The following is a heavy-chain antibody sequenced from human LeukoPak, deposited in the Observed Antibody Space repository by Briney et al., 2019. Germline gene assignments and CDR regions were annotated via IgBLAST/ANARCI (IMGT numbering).Heavy chain of an antibody. CDR2: INWNGGST. V-gene: IGHV3-20*04. D-gene: IGHD3-10*01. CDR1: GFAFDDYG. Sequence: GGSLRLSCAASGFAFDDYGMSWVRQAPGKGLEWVSGINWNGGSTGYADSVKGRFTISRDNAKNSLYLQMNSLRAEDTALYYCARDMGTATHPFYGSGSYLDRYYYMDVWGKGTTVTVSS. J-gene: IGHJ6*03. CDR3: ARDMGTATHPFYGSGSYLDRYYYMDV.